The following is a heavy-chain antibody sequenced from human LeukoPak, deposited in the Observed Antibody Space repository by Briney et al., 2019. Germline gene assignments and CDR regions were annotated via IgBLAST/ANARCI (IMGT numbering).Heavy chain of an antibody. CDR2: IYYSGST. V-gene: IGHV4-59*01. Sequence: PSETLSLTCAVYGGSFSGYYWSWIRQPPGKGLEWIGSIYYSGSTNYNPSLKSRVTISVDTSKNQFSLKVSSVTAADTAVYYCARALTPGFCSGGTCSYFDFWGQGTLVTVSS. D-gene: IGHD2-15*01. CDR1: GGSFSGYY. CDR3: ARALTPGFCSGGTCSYFDF. J-gene: IGHJ4*02.